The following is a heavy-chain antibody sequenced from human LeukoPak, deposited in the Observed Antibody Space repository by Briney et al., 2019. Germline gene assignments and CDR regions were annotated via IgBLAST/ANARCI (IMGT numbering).Heavy chain of an antibody. D-gene: IGHD3-22*01. CDR2: IYYNGIS. CDR1: GGSISGYY. J-gene: IGHJ2*01. CDR3: ARGLYYYDSSGFYRNWYFDL. Sequence: SSETLSLTCTVSGGSISGYYWSWIRQPPGKGLEWIAYIYYNGISNYNPSLKSRVIISVDSSKNQFSLKLSSVTAADTAVYYCARGLYYYDSSGFYRNWYFDLWGRGTLVTVSS. V-gene: IGHV4-59*01.